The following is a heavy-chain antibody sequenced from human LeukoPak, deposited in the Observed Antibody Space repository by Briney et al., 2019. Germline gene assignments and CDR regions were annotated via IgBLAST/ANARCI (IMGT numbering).Heavy chain of an antibody. CDR3: AGHDSMADAFDI. CDR2: IYYSGST. Sequence: SETLSLTCTVSGGSISSYYWGWIRQPPGKGLEWIGSIYYSGSTYYNPSLKSRVTISVDTSKNQFSLKLSSVTAADTAVYYCAGHDSMADAFDIWGQGTMVTVSS. CDR1: GGSISSYY. D-gene: IGHD5-24*01. V-gene: IGHV4-39*01. J-gene: IGHJ3*02.